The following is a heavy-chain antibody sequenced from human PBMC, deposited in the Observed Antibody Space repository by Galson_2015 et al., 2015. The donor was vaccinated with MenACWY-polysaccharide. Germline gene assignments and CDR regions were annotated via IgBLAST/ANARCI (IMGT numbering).Heavy chain of an antibody. CDR2: ISYDGTNK. CDR3: ARDYCSRTSCYGMDV. CDR1: GFTFSSHA. D-gene: IGHD2-2*01. V-gene: IGHV3-30-3*01. J-gene: IGHJ6*02. Sequence: SLRLSCATSGFTFSSHAMHWVRQAPGKGLEWVAIISYDGTNKYYADSVKGRFTISRDNSKNTLYLQMNSLRGEDTAVYYCARDYCSRTSCYGMDVWGQGTTFPVSS.